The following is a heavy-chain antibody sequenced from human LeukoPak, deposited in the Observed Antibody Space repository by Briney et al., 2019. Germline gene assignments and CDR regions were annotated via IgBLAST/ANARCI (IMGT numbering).Heavy chain of an antibody. CDR2: INNDGGYI. Sequence: GGSLRLSCAASGFTFSPSWMHWVRQAPGKGLEWVSRINNDGGYINYADSVKGRFTISRDNAKNTLNLQMNSLRAEDTAVYFCARDGSAYNFDYWGQGVLVTVSS. D-gene: IGHD5-24*01. V-gene: IGHV3-74*01. CDR3: ARDGSAYNFDY. J-gene: IGHJ4*02. CDR1: GFTFSPSW.